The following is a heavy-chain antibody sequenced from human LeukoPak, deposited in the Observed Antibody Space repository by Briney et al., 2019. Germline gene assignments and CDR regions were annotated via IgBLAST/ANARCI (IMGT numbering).Heavy chain of an antibody. CDR1: GGSISSFY. J-gene: IGHJ3*02. V-gene: IGHV4-59*01. CDR3: ARDEGRGAFEI. CDR2: IHYSGST. Sequence: PSETLSLTCTVSGGSISSFYWSWIRQPPGKGLEWIGYIHYSGSTNYNTSHKSRVTISVDTSKNQFSLKLSSVTAADTAVYYCARDEGRGAFEIWGQGTMVTVSS.